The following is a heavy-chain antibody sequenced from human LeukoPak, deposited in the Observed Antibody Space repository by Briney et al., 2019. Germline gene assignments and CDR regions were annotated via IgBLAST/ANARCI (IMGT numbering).Heavy chain of an antibody. Sequence: PSETLSLTCTVSGGSISSYYWSWIRQPPGKGLEWIGYIYYSGSTNYNPSLKSRVTISVDTSKNQFSLKLSSVTAADTAVYYCARAKDYTRGYSYVFDYWGQGTLVTVSS. J-gene: IGHJ4*02. V-gene: IGHV4-59*01. CDR3: ARAKDYTRGYSYVFDY. D-gene: IGHD5-18*01. CDR2: IYYSGST. CDR1: GGSISSYY.